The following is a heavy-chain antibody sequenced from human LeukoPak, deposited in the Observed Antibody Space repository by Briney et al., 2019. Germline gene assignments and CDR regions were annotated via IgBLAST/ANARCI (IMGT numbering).Heavy chain of an antibody. CDR3: ARGAAVATTPFDY. CDR2: INAGNGNT. Sequence: GASVKVSCKASGYTFTSYAMHWVRQAPGQRLEWMGWINAGNGNTKYSQKFQGRVTITRDTSASTAYMGLSSLRSEDTAVYYCARGAAVATTPFDYWGQGTLVTVSS. D-gene: IGHD5-12*01. V-gene: IGHV1-3*01. J-gene: IGHJ4*02. CDR1: GYTFTSYA.